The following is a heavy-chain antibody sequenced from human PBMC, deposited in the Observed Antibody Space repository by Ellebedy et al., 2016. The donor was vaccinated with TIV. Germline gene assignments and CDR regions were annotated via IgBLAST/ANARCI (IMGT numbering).Heavy chain of an antibody. D-gene: IGHD3-22*01. V-gene: IGHV4-39*07. CDR3: ARGFITMIVVFQH. CDR1: GGSISSSSYY. J-gene: IGHJ1*01. CDR2: IYYSGST. Sequence: SETLSLTXTVSGGSISSSSYYWGWIRQPPGKGLEWIGSIYYSGSTYYNPSLTSRVTISVDTSKNQFSLKLSSVTAADTAVYYCARGFITMIVVFQHWGQGTLVTVSS.